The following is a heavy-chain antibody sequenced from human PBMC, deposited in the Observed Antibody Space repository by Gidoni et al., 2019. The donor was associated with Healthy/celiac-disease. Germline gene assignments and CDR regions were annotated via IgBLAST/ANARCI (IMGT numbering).Heavy chain of an antibody. D-gene: IGHD2-8*01. CDR2: IYYSGGT. Sequence: QLQLQESGPGLVTPPATLSPTCTFPGSPISSSSYYWGWIRQPPGKGLGRIGGIYYSGGTYYNPSLKSRVTISVDTSKNQFSLKLSSVTAADTAVYYCARHVIGYCTNGVCYRGHYFDYWGQGTLVTVSS. CDR1: GSPISSSSYY. V-gene: IGHV4-39*01. CDR3: ARHVIGYCTNGVCYRGHYFDY. J-gene: IGHJ4*02.